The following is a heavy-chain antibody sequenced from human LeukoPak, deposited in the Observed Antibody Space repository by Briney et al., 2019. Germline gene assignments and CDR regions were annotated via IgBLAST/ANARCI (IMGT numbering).Heavy chain of an antibody. V-gene: IGHV4-59*08. Sequence: PSETLSLTCTVSGGSISSYYWSWIRQPPGKGLEWIGYIYYSGSTNYNPSLKSRVTISVDTSKNQFSLKLSSVTAADTAVFYCARRAGDQRYGMDVWGQGTTVTVSS. J-gene: IGHJ6*02. D-gene: IGHD7-27*01. CDR3: ARRAGDQRYGMDV. CDR1: GGSISSYY. CDR2: IYYSGST.